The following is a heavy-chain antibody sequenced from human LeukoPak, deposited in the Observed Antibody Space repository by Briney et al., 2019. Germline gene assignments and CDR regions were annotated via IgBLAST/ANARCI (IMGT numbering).Heavy chain of an antibody. J-gene: IGHJ4*02. CDR1: GFTFSSHG. V-gene: IGHV3-23*01. Sequence: PGGSLRLSCADSGFTFSSHGMNWVRQAPGKGLEWVSGISPNGVITYYADSVKGRFTISRDNSKGTVYLQMNSLRPEDTAVYYCAKDDAWLQYGNWGRGTLVTVSS. CDR2: ISPNGVIT. D-gene: IGHD5-24*01. CDR3: AKDDAWLQYGN.